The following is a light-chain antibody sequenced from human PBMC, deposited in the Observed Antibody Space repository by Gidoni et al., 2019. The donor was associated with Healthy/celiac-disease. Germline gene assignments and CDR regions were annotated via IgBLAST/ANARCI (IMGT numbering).Light chain of an antibody. CDR3: QQSYSTPGT. CDR2: AAS. J-gene: IGKJ5*01. V-gene: IGKV1-39*01. CDR1: QSISSY. Sequence: DIQMPHSPSSLSASVGDRVTITCRASQSISSYLNWYQQKPGKAPKLLIDAASSLQSGVPSRFSGSGSGTDFTLTISSLQPEDFATYYCQQSYSTPGTFGQGTRLEIK.